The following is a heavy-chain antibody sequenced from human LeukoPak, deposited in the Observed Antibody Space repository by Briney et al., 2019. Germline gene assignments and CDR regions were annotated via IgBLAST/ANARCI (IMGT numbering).Heavy chain of an antibody. CDR1: GYSISTGYY. J-gene: IGHJ4*02. CDR3: ARAMSIAARPQTIFDY. V-gene: IGHV4-38-2*02. CDR2: FYHGGST. D-gene: IGHD6-6*01. Sequence: SETLSLTCTVSGYSISTGYYWDWIRQPPGKGLEWIGTFYHGGSTYYNPSLKSRVPISVDTSKNQFSLNLTSVTAADTAVYYCARAMSIAARPQTIFDYWGQGTLVTVSS.